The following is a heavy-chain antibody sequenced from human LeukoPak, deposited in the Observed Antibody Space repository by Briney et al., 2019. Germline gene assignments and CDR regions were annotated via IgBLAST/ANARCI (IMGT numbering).Heavy chain of an antibody. CDR3: ASPKVDDYGDYEMDY. J-gene: IGHJ4*02. CDR2: IYHSGST. Sequence: TPSETLSLTCTVSGGSISSGGYYWSWIRQPPGKGLEWIGYIYHSGSTYYNPSLKSRVTISVDTSKNQFSLKLSSVTAADTAVYYCASPKVDDYGDYEMDYWGQGTLVTVSS. D-gene: IGHD4-17*01. V-gene: IGHV4-30-2*01. CDR1: GGSISSGGYY.